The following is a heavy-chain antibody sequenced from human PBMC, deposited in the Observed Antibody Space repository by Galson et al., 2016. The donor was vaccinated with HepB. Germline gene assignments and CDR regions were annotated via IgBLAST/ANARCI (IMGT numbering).Heavy chain of an antibody. Sequence: SLRLSCAASGFTFNTYNMIWVRQTPGKGLELVSSITSSSSYIYYTDSVKGRSTISRDNAKNSLYLQMNSLRAEDTAIYYCAKDRGDYIWGTYRYTFDAFDVWGQGTMVTVSS. J-gene: IGHJ3*01. V-gene: IGHV3-21*01. CDR3: AKDRGDYIWGTYRYTFDAFDV. CDR1: GFTFNTYN. CDR2: ITSSSSYI. D-gene: IGHD3-16*02.